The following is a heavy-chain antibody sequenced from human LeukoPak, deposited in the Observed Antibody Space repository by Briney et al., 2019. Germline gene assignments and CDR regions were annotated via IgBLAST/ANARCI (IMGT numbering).Heavy chain of an antibody. Sequence: SETLSLTCTVSGGSLSSYYWSWIRQPPGKGLEWIGYIYYSGSTNYNPSLKSRVTISLDTPKNQFSLKLNSVTAADTAVYFCARQSGYYDSSVDYYGLNVWGQGITVTVSS. CDR2: IYYSGST. J-gene: IGHJ6*02. V-gene: IGHV4-59*08. CDR1: GGSLSSYY. D-gene: IGHD3-22*01. CDR3: ARQSGYYDSSVDYYGLNV.